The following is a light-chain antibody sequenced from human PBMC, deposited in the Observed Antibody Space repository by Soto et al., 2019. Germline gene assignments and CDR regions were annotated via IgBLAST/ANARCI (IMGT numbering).Light chain of an antibody. V-gene: IGKV3-11*01. J-gene: IGKJ4*01. CDR2: DAS. CDR1: QSVISSY. Sequence: EIVLTQSPGTLSLYPGERATLSCRASQSVISSYLAWYQQKPGQAPRLLIYDASNRATGIPARFSGSGSGTDFTLTISSLEPEDFAVYYCQQRSNWPPLTFGGGTKV. CDR3: QQRSNWPPLT.